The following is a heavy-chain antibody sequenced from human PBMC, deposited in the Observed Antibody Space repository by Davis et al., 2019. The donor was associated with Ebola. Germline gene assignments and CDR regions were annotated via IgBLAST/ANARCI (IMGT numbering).Heavy chain of an antibody. D-gene: IGHD4-23*01. J-gene: IGHJ6*02. Sequence: ASVKVSCKASGYTFTGYYMHWVRQAPGQGLEWMGWINPNSGGTNYAQKFQGWVTMTRDTSISTAYMELSRLRSDDTAVYYCARVGYGGENRYYYGMDVWGQGTTVTVSS. CDR1: GYTFTGYY. CDR3: ARVGYGGENRYYYGMDV. CDR2: INPNSGGT. V-gene: IGHV1-2*04.